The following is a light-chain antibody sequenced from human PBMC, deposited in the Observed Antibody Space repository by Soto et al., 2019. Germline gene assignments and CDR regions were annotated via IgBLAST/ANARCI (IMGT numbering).Light chain of an antibody. V-gene: IGLV2-14*01. J-gene: IGLJ2*01. Sequence: QSALTQPASVSGSPGQSITISCTGTSSDFGGYNYVSWYQQHPGKAPKLIIYDVSNPPSGVSNRFSGSKSGNTASLTISGLQAEDEADYYCSSYTSSSTLGVFGGGTKLTVL. CDR1: SSDFGGYNY. CDR2: DVS. CDR3: SSYTSSSTLGV.